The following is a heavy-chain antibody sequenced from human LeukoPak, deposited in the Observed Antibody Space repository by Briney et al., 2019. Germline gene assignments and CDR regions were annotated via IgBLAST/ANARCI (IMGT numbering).Heavy chain of an antibody. V-gene: IGHV3-30*03. CDR2: ISYDGSNK. D-gene: IGHD3-10*01. CDR3: VADRPGSYSGTFDY. J-gene: IGHJ4*02. CDR1: GFTFSSYA. Sequence: GGSLKLSCAAPGFTFSSYAIHWVRQPPGKGLEWVAVISYDGSNKYYTDSMEGRFTLSRDNSKNTVYLQMNSLRPEDTALYYGVADRPGSYSGTFDYWGQGTLVTVSS.